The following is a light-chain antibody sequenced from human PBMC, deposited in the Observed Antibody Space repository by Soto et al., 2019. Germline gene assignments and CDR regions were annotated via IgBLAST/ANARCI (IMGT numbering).Light chain of an antibody. CDR1: QSIGTN. CDR2: AVS. V-gene: IGKV1-39*01. J-gene: IGKJ1*01. Sequence: IRMTQSPSSLSASTGDRVTITCRASQSIGTNLNWYQQRPGKAPKLLIYAVSSQQSGVSLRFSGSGYGTDLTLSLNSLQREDFATYYCQKTYSAPTLLGQGTKV. CDR3: QKTYSAPTL.